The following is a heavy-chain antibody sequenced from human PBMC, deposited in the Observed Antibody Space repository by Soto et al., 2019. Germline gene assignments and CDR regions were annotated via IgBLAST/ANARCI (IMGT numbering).Heavy chain of an antibody. Sequence: SVKVSCKASGGTFSSYTISWVRQAPGQGLEWMGRIIPILGIANYAQKFQGRVTITADKSTSTAYMELSSLRSEDTAVYYCASPSPVETAMVYAFDISGQATMVTV. J-gene: IGHJ3*02. CDR2: IIPILGIA. D-gene: IGHD5-18*01. CDR1: GGTFSSYT. V-gene: IGHV1-69*02. CDR3: ASPSPVETAMVYAFDI.